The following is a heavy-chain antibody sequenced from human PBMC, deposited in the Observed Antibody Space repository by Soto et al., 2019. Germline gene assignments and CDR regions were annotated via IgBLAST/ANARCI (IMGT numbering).Heavy chain of an antibody. Sequence: SETLSLTCTVSGGSISSSSYYWGWIRQPPGKGLEWIGSIYYSGSTYYNPSLKSRVTISVDTSKNQFSLKLSSVTAADTAVYYCARLGDIVVVPAAVAIDYWGQGTLVTVSS. V-gene: IGHV4-39*01. CDR2: IYYSGST. CDR1: GGSISSSSYY. D-gene: IGHD2-2*01. J-gene: IGHJ4*02. CDR3: ARLGDIVVVPAAVAIDY.